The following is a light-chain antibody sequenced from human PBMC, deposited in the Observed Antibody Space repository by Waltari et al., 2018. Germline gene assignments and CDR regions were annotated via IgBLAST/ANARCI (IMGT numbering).Light chain of an antibody. Sequence: SYELTQPTSVSVSPGQTATIPCSGATSVDTYAYWYQQKPGQAPVLVIYQDSKRPSGIPERFSGSNSGNTATLTISGTQAMDEADYYCQAWDSSTDVVFGGGTKLTVL. CDR2: QDS. CDR1: TSVDTY. V-gene: IGLV3-1*01. J-gene: IGLJ2*01. CDR3: QAWDSSTDVV.